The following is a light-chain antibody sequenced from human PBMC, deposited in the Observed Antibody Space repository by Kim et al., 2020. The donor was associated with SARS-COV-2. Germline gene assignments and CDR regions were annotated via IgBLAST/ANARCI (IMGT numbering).Light chain of an antibody. V-gene: IGKV1-5*03. J-gene: IGKJ4*01. CDR1: QNINTW. Sequence: DIQMTQSPSTLSASVGDRVTITCRASQNINTWVAWYKQRPGKAPELLIYQASRLHTGVSSRFSGSGSGTEFTLTINSLQPDDFATYYCQQYNTYLLSFGGGTRVDIK. CDR3: QQYNTYLLS. CDR2: QAS.